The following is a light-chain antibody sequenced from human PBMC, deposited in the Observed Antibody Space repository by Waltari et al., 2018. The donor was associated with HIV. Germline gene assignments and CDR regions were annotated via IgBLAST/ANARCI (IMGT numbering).Light chain of an antibody. CDR3: AAWDVSVSGRGVI. CDR1: ASNIGRGY. Sequence: QSVLTQPPSASGAPGQSVTISCSGSASNIGRGYVYWFQQLPGTAPKLLMYRTNERPSGVPDRFSASNSGTSASLAISGLRPDDEADYYCAAWDVSVSGRGVIFGGGTKLTVL. CDR2: RTN. V-gene: IGLV1-47*01. J-gene: IGLJ2*01.